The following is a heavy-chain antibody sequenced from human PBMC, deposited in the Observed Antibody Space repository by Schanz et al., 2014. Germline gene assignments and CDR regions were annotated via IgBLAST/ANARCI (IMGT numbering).Heavy chain of an antibody. CDR2: INTGGDST. Sequence: VHLLESGGGLVEPGGSLRLSCAASGFNFSDYAMCWVRQAPGKGLEWVSSINTGGDSTYYADSVKGRFTISRDNSKNTLYLQMNSLRPEDTAVYYCARGLIAAAGGAFDYWGQGTLVAVSA. CDR3: ARGLIAAAGGAFDY. J-gene: IGHJ4*02. V-gene: IGHV3-23*01. D-gene: IGHD6-13*01. CDR1: GFNFSDYA.